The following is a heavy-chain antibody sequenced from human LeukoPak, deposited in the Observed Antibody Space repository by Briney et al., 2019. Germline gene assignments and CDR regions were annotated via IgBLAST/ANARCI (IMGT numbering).Heavy chain of an antibody. J-gene: IGHJ4*02. Sequence: PGGSLRLSCAASGFTFSSSAMHWVRQAPDNGLEWVAVISYDGSNKYYADSVKGRFTISRDNSKNTLYLQMNSLRADDTAVYYCARDRDSSGWYEGFDYWGQGTLVTVSS. CDR3: ARDRDSSGWYEGFDY. CDR2: ISYDGSNK. V-gene: IGHV3-30-3*01. CDR1: GFTFSSSA. D-gene: IGHD6-19*01.